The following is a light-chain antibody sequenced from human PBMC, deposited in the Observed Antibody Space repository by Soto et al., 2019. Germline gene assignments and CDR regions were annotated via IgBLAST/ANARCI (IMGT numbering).Light chain of an antibody. J-gene: IGKJ1*01. CDR2: GAS. CDR1: QSVSSN. CDR3: QKYNNWPET. Sequence: EIVMTQSPATLSVSPGDRATLSCRASQSVSSNLAWYQQKPGQAHRLLIYGASTRATGIPARFSGSGSGTECTLTISSLQSEDFAVYYCQKYNNWPETFGQGTKVEIK. V-gene: IGKV3-15*01.